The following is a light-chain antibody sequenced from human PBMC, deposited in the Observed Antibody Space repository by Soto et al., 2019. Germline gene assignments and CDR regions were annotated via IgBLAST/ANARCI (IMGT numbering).Light chain of an antibody. Sequence: EVVMPQLPPSLPVTLVQPSSISCRSNQSPVHSDGIAYFSWFQQSPGRSPRRLIYKVSNRDSGVPARFSGSGSGTDFALKISRVEAEDVGVYYCMQGTHWTIIFGQGTRWRLN. V-gene: IGKV2-30*02. CDR1: QSPVHSDGIAY. J-gene: IGKJ5*01. CDR2: KVS. CDR3: MQGTHWTII.